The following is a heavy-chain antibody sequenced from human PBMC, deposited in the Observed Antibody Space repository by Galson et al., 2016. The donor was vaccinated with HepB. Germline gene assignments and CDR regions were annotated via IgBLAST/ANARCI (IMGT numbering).Heavy chain of an antibody. CDR2: MNPNSGNI. CDR1: GDTFTSYD. V-gene: IGHV1-8*01. J-gene: IGHJ6*02. Sequence: SVKVSCKASGDTFTSYDINWVRQATGQGLEWMGWMNPNSGNIGCAQKFQVRFTMTRNTSINTAYMELSSLTSEDTAVDYCARGGGMDVGGQGTTVTVSS. CDR3: ARGGGMDV.